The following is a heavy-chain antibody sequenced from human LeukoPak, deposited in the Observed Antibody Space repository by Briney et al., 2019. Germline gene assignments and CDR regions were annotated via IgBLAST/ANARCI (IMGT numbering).Heavy chain of an antibody. D-gene: IGHD6-19*01. Sequence: GGSLRLSCTTSGFTVSSNYMSWVRQAPGKGLEWVSVIYDSGTTYYADSVKGRFLIFRDTSKNTVDLQMNSLRVEDTAVYYCAGRRSSGWYAYWGQGTLVTVSS. J-gene: IGHJ4*02. V-gene: IGHV3-53*01. CDR3: AGRRSSGWYAY. CDR2: IYDSGTT. CDR1: GFTVSSNY.